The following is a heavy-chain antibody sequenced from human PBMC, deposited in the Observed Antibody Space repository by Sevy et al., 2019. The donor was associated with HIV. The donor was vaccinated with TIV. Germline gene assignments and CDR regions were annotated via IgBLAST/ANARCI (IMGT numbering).Heavy chain of an antibody. CDR1: GFTFDDYG. V-gene: IGHV3-23*01. CDR3: AGGRYDSSGSFDAFDI. D-gene: IGHD3-22*01. CDR2: IFGDGDIT. Sequence: GGSLRLSCAGAGFTFDDYGMNWVRQVPGKGLEWVSSIFGDGDITYYADSVKGRFTISRDKSKNTLYLQMHSLRAEDTAVYYCAGGRYDSSGSFDAFDIWGQGTMVTVSS. J-gene: IGHJ3*02.